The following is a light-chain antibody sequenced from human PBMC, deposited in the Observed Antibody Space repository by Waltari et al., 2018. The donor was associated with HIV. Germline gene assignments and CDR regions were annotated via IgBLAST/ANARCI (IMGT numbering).Light chain of an antibody. CDR2: DVS. Sequence: QSALTQPASVSGSPGQSITIPCTGTSSDVGGYNYVSWYQQHPGKAPKLMIYDVSNRPSGVSNRFSGSKSGNTASLTISGLQAEDEADYYCSSYTSSSTPLSVFGTGTKVTVL. V-gene: IGLV2-14*01. CDR1: SSDVGGYNY. J-gene: IGLJ1*01. CDR3: SSYTSSSTPLSV.